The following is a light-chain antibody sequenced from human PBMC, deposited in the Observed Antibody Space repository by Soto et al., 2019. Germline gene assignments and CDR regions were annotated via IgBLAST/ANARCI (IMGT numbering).Light chain of an antibody. V-gene: IGKV1-5*01. Sequence: DIQVTRSRSTVSAGVGDIVSITCRASQSISSWLAWYQQKPGKAPKLLIYDASSLESGVPSRFGGSGSGTVFTLTISSLQPEDFATYYCQQYNSYSPWTFGQGTKVDIK. CDR1: QSISSW. CDR3: QQYNSYSPWT. J-gene: IGKJ1*01. CDR2: DAS.